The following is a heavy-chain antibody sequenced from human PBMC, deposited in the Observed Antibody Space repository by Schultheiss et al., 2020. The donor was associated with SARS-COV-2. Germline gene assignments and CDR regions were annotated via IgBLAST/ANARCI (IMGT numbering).Heavy chain of an antibody. J-gene: IGHJ4*02. Sequence: GSLRLSCTVSGGSVSSGSYYWSWIRQPPGKGLEWIGYIYYSGSTYYSPSLKSRVTISVDTSKNQFSLKLSSVTAADTAVYYCARDAADGSYYDYWGQGTLVTVSS. CDR2: IYYSGST. V-gene: IGHV4-61*01. CDR1: GGSVSSGSYY. CDR3: ARDAADGSYYDY. D-gene: IGHD1-26*01.